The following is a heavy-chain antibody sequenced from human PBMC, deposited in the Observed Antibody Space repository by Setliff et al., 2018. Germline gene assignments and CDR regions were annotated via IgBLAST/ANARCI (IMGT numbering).Heavy chain of an antibody. D-gene: IGHD3-10*01. V-gene: IGHV3-48*04. Sequence: GGSLRLSCAASGFTFSSYSINWVRQAPGKGLEWVSYISSSSSTIYYADSVKGRFTISRDNAKNTVYLQMNNLRAEDTAVYFCVRLLDSDLWGQGTLVTVSS. CDR2: ISSSSSTI. CDR3: VRLLDSDL. J-gene: IGHJ5*02. CDR1: GFTFSSYS.